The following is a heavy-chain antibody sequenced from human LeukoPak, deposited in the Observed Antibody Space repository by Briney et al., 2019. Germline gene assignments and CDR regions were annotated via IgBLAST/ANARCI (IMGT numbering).Heavy chain of an antibody. V-gene: IGHV3-23*01. CDR1: GFTFSSYA. Sequence: PGGSLRLSCAASGFTFSSYAMSWVRQAPGQGLEWVSAVSGSGGYTYYADSVKGRFTISRDSSKNTLYLQMNSLRAEDTAVYYCAKSLQVSTVTTYYFHYWGQGTLVTVSS. D-gene: IGHD4-17*01. CDR3: AKSLQVSTVTTYYFHY. CDR2: VSGSGGYT. J-gene: IGHJ4*02.